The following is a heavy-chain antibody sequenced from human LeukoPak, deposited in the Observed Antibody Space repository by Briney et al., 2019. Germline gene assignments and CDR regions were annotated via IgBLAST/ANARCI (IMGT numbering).Heavy chain of an antibody. D-gene: IGHD6-13*01. CDR3: AREVGTIAAPDY. J-gene: IGHJ4*02. CDR2: IYYGGST. CDR1: GGSISSYY. Sequence: SETLSLTCTVSGGSISSYYWSWIRQPPGKGLEWIGYIYYGGSTNYNPSLKSRVTISVDTSKNQFSLKLSSVTAADTAVYYCAREVGTIAAPDYWGQGTLVTVSS. V-gene: IGHV4-59*01.